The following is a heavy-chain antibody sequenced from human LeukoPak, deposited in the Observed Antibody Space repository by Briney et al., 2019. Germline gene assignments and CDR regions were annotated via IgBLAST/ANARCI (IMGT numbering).Heavy chain of an antibody. CDR1: GFTFSNAW. CDR2: IKCKTDGGTT. J-gene: IGHJ4*02. V-gene: IGHV3-15*01. D-gene: IGHD1-26*01. Sequence: GGSLRLSCAASGFTFSNAWMSWARQAPGKGLEWVGRIKCKTDGGTTDYAAPVKGRFTISRDDSKNTLHLQMNSLKTEDTAVYYCTTGVGSYYAPSFDYWGQGTLVTVS. CDR3: TTGVGSYYAPSFDY.